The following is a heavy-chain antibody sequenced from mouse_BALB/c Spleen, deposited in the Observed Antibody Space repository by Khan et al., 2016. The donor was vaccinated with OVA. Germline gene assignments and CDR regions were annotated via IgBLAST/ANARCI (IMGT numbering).Heavy chain of an antibody. J-gene: IGHJ3*01. Sequence: EVELVESGPSLVKPSQTLSLTCSVTGDSITSGYWNWIRKFPGNKLEYMGHIIYNGSTYYNPSLKSRISITRHTSENQYYLQLNSVTDEDTATYYCARSTYRFAFVYWGQGTLVTVSA. CDR2: IIYNGST. CDR3: ARSTYRFAFVY. D-gene: IGHD2-14*01. CDR1: GDSITSGY. V-gene: IGHV3-8*02.